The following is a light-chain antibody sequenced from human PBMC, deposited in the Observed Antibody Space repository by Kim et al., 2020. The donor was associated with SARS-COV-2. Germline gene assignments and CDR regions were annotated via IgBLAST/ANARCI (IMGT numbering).Light chain of an antibody. CDR1: XXPKXY. Sequence: GNTPRITXXGDXXPKXYAYXXQQXPXQAPVLXMSKXTERPSGIPERFSGSTSGTTVTLTIXGVQAEXXXDYYCQSAXITDTFWVFGGGTXLTVL. CDR2: KXT. V-gene: IGLV3-25*01. J-gene: IGLJ3*02. CDR3: QSAXITDTFWV.